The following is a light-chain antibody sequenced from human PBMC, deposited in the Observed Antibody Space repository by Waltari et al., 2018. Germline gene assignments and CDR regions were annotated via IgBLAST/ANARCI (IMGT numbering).Light chain of an antibody. V-gene: IGLV7-43*01. CDR1: TGVVTTSYY. J-gene: IGLJ3*02. CDR2: DTD. Sequence: VLTQEPSVTVSPGGTVTPTCASTTGVVTTSYYPTWFQQKPGQSPTTLIYDTDKRHSWTPARFSGSLLGGKAALTLSNVQPEDEADYYCSLYYGDARWVFGGGTKLTVL. CDR3: SLYYGDARWV.